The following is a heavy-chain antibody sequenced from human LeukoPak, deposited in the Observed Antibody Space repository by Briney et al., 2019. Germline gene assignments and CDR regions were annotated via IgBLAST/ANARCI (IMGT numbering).Heavy chain of an antibody. CDR3: ARDLSPYYDLDY. V-gene: IGHV3-7*04. J-gene: IGHJ4*02. Sequence: PGGSLRLSCAASGFTFSRYWMSWVRQAPGKGLEWVANIKEEGSEKYYVDSVKGRFTISRGNAKNSLYLQMNSLRAVDTAVYFCARDLSPYYDLDYWGQGTLVTVSS. CDR2: IKEEGSEK. D-gene: IGHD3-22*01. CDR1: GFTFSRYW.